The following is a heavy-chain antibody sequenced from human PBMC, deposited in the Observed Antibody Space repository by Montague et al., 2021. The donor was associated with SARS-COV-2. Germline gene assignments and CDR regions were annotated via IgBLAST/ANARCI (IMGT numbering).Heavy chain of an antibody. J-gene: IGHJ6*02. V-gene: IGHV4-59*11. CDR1: DVPTSAHF. CDR2: ISYSGST. CDR3: AREQQLAPRGFGVDA. Sequence: SETLSLTCTVSDVPTSAHFWSWIRQSPGKGLEWIGYISYSGSTKYSPSLTSRVTISLGSSRTHLSLDLRSVTAADTAVYYCAREQQLAPRGFGVDAWGQGTTVIVTS. D-gene: IGHD6-13*01.